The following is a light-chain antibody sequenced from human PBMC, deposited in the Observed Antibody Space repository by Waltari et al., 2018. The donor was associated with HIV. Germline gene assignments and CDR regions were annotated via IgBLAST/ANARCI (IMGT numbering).Light chain of an antibody. J-gene: IGLJ2*01. CDR3: YSTDNNGDRGV. CDR1: ALPKRY. Sequence: SYELTQPPSVSVSPGQTARITCSGDALPKRYAYWYQQRSGQAPVLVIYKDNKRPSGITEGFSGSSSGTMATLTISGARVEDEADYYCYSTDNNGDRGVFGGGTKVSVL. CDR2: KDN. V-gene: IGLV3-10*01.